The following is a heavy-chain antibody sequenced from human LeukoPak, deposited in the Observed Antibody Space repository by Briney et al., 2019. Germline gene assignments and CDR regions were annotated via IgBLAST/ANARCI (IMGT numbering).Heavy chain of an antibody. CDR1: GFTFSRYW. V-gene: IGHV3-7*01. D-gene: IGHD6-13*01. CDR3: ARDSAAAGSLDY. J-gene: IGHJ4*02. Sequence: PGGSLRLSCAASGFTFSRYWMSWVRQAPGRGLEWVANIKQDGSEKYYVDSVKGRFTISRDNAKNSLYLQMNSLRAEDTAVYYCARDSAAAGSLDYWGQGTLVTVSS. CDR2: IKQDGSEK.